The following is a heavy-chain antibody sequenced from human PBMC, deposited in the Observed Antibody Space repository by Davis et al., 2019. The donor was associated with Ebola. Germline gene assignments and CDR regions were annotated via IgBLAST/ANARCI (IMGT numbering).Heavy chain of an antibody. D-gene: IGHD4-11*01. CDR3: TSGLQYSSDY. CDR1: GFTFSSYW. CDR2: INTDGSST. V-gene: IGHV3-74*01. J-gene: IGHJ4*02. Sequence: HTGGSLRLSCAASGFTFSSYWMHWVSQAPGKGLVWVSRINTDGSSTSHADAVKGRFTISRDNAQNSLFLQMNSLRDEDTAVYYCTSGLQYSSDYWGQGILVTVSS.